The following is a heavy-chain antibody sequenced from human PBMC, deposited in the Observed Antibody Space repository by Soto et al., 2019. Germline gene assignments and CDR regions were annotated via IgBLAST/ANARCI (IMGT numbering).Heavy chain of an antibody. CDR3: AREGGHNYASRKSDF. D-gene: IGHD5-18*01. CDR2: IRQDASER. J-gene: IGHJ4*02. V-gene: IGHV3-7*05. CDR1: GFIFSDYW. Sequence: EVQLVESGGGLVQPGGHLRLSWAASGFIFSDYWMTWVRQAPGKGLEWVANIRQDASERYSVDSVKGRFTISRDNGKNSLDLQMDRLRSEDTAVYYCAREGGHNYASRKSDFWGQGTLVTVS.